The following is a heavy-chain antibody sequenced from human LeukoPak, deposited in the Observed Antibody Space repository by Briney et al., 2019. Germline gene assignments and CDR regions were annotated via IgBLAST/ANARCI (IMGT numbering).Heavy chain of an antibody. Sequence: GGSLRLSCEASGFNFSASYMAWIRLTPGRRLEWVSYLSIRNIIINYADSVRGRFIISRDDTKKSLYLQMNNLRIEDTAIYYCASGGDYAGVAALFRHWGQGSLVTVSS. CDR2: LSIRNIII. D-gene: IGHD4-17*01. CDR3: ASGGDYAGVAALFRH. V-gene: IGHV3-11*01. CDR1: GFNFSASY. J-gene: IGHJ4*02.